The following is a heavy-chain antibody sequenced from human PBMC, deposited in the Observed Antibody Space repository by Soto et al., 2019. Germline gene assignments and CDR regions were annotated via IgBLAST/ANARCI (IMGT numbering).Heavy chain of an antibody. D-gene: IGHD5-12*01. V-gene: IGHV6-1*01. CDR1: GDSVSSNTAS. CDR2: TYFRSKWYN. CDR3: AKGDNLGPKTGYAFDP. Sequence: QVQLQQSGPGLVKPSQTLSLTCAISGDSVSSNTASWNWIRQSPSRGLEWLGRTYFRSKWYNDSAVSGKSRIIIHPDTSNNQFSLQLNSVTPEDTAVYFCAKGDNLGPKTGYAFDPWGQGIMVTVSS. J-gene: IGHJ5*02.